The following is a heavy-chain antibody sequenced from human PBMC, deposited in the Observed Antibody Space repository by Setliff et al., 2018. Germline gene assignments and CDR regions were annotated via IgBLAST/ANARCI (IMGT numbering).Heavy chain of an antibody. CDR1: GYTFTSYA. Sequence: ASVKVSCKASGYTFTSYAVTWVRQAPGQGLEWMGGISGYNGNTNYAQNLQGRVTITTDPSSRTAYMELRSLRSDGTAVYYCARDTSTRSAASDPSFNFDFWGQGSLVTVSS. J-gene: IGHJ4*02. CDR2: ISGYNGNT. V-gene: IGHV1-18*01. CDR3: ARDTSTRSAASDPSFNFDF. D-gene: IGHD5-12*01.